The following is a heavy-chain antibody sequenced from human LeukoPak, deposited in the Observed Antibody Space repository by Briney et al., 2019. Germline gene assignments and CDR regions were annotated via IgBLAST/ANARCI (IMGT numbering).Heavy chain of an antibody. CDR3: ASWYYYGSGSPFFDY. CDR2: IYYSGST. Sequence: PSETLSLTCTVSGGSISSNNYNWGWIRQPPGKGLEWIGSIYYSGSTFYHPSLKSRVTISIDTSKNQFPLKLSSVTAADTAVYYCASWYYYGSGSPFFDYWGQGTLVTVSS. CDR1: GGSISSNNYN. J-gene: IGHJ4*02. D-gene: IGHD3-10*01. V-gene: IGHV4-39*01.